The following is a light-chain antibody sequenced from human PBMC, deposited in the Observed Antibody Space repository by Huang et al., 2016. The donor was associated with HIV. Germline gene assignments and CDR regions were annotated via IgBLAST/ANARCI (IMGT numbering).Light chain of an antibody. CDR1: QTVASF. CDR3: QQRSNWPYT. J-gene: IGKJ2*01. V-gene: IGKV3-11*01. CDR2: DAS. Sequence: EIVLTQSPAALSLSPGERATLSCGASQTVASFVAWYQQTPGQAPRLLIDDASNRATGVPARFSGSGSGTDVTLTISSLEPEDFAVYYWQQRSNWPYTFGQGTKLDIK.